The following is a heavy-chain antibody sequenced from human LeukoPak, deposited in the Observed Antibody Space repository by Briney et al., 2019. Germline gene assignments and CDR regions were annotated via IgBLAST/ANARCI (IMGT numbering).Heavy chain of an antibody. CDR3: ARASDYGFWSGYPAWFDY. J-gene: IGHJ4*02. CDR2: IYYSGST. V-gene: IGHV4-61*08. Sequence: PSETLSLTCTVSGGSISSGGYYWSWIRQPPGKGLEWIGYIYYSGSTNYNPSLKSRVTISVDTSKNQFSLKLSSVTAADTAVYYCARASDYGFWSGYPAWFDYWGQGTLVTVSS. CDR1: GGSISSGGYY. D-gene: IGHD3-3*01.